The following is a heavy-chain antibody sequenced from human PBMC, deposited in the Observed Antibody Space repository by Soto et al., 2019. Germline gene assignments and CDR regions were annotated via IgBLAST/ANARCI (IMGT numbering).Heavy chain of an antibody. V-gene: IGHV5-51*01. Sequence: GESLKISCKGSGYSFTSYWIGWMRQMPGKGLEWMGIIYPGDSDTRYSPSFQGQVTISADKSISTAYLQWSSLKASDTAMYYCARLPLGYCSGGSCYSWGYYYYYGMDVWGQGTTVTVSS. CDR3: ARLPLGYCSGGSCYSWGYYYYYGMDV. CDR2: IYPGDSDT. J-gene: IGHJ6*02. CDR1: GYSFTSYW. D-gene: IGHD2-15*01.